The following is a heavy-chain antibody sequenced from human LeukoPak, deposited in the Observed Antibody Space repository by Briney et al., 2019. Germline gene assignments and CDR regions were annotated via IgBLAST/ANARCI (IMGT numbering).Heavy chain of an antibody. D-gene: IGHD3-3*01. V-gene: IGHV3-21*01. CDR1: GFTFSSYN. CDR3: ASGVNYFDY. J-gene: IGHJ4*02. Sequence: PGRSLRLSCAASGFTFSSYNMKWVRQAPGKGLEWVSSISSRSSYIFYADSVKGRFTISRDNAKKSLYLQMNSLRAEDTAVYYCASGVNYFDYWGQGTLVTVSS. CDR2: ISSRSSYI.